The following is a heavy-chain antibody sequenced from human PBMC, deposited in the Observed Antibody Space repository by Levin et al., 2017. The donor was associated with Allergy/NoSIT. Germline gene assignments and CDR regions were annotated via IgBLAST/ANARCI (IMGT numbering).Heavy chain of an antibody. D-gene: IGHD2-2*01. V-gene: IGHV2-70*16. J-gene: IGHJ4*02. CDR3: ARIPSYCASTNCYTGNY. CDR1: GFSLTTNGIC. CDR2: IDWDDDE. Sequence: QTLSLTCTFSGFSLTTNGICVTWIRQPPGKALEWLARIDWDDDEFYSTSLKTRLTISKDTSKNQVVLRMTNMDPVDTATYYCARIPSYCASTNCYTGNYWGQGILVTVS.